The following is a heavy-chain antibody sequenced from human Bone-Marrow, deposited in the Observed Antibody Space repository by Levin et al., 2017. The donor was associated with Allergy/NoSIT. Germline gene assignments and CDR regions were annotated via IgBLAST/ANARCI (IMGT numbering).Heavy chain of an antibody. V-gene: IGHV1-46*01. CDR3: AREQTHYYESSGYSMGF. Sequence: GGTLRLSCRASGYTLTSYYMHWVRQAPGQGLEWMGIINPSGGSRSYAQNFQGRVTMTSDTSTNTVYMELSSLNSEDTAVYYCAREQTHYYESSGYSMGFWGQGTLVTVSS. D-gene: IGHD3-22*01. CDR1: GYTLTSYY. J-gene: IGHJ4*02. CDR2: INPSGGSR.